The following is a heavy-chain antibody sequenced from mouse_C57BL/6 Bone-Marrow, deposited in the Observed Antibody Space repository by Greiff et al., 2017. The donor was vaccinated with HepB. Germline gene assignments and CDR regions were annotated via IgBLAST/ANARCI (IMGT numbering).Heavy chain of an antibody. D-gene: IGHD1-1*01. CDR1: GFSLSTFGMG. CDR3: ARIAYYYGSLYFDY. CDR2: IWWDDDK. J-gene: IGHJ2*01. V-gene: IGHV8-8*01. Sequence: QVTLKESGPGILQPSQTLSLTCSFSGFSLSTFGMGVGWIRQPSGQGLEWLAHIWWDDDKYYNPALKSRLTISKDTSKNQVFLKIANVDTADTATYYCARIAYYYGSLYFDYWGQGTTLTVSS.